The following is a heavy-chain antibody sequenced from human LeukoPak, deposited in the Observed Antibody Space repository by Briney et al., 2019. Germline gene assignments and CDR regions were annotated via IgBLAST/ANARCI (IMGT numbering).Heavy chain of an antibody. J-gene: IGHJ6*03. V-gene: IGHV4-39*07. D-gene: IGHD1-14*01. CDR2: IYYSGST. Sequence: PSETLSLTCTVSGGSISSYYWGWIRQPPGKGLEWIGSIYYSGSTYYNPSLKSRVTISVDTSKNQFSLKLSSVTAADTAVYYCARGGKGPVSYYYYMDVWGKGTTVTVSS. CDR1: GGSISSYY. CDR3: ARGGKGPVSYYYYMDV.